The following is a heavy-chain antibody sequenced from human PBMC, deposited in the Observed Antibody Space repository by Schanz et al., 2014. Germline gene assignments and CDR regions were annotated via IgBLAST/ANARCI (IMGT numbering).Heavy chain of an antibody. CDR2: INWSDGGST. V-gene: IGHV3-20*04. J-gene: IGHJ4*02. CDR1: GFTFSTYA. CDR3: ARGGPAYYFDD. Sequence: EVKLLESGGTLVRPGGSLRLSCAASGFTFSTYALTWVRQVPGKGLEWVSRINWSDGGSTGYADSVRGRFTISRDNAKNSLYLEMNSLRAEDTAVYYCARGGPAYYFDDWGQGTLVTVSS.